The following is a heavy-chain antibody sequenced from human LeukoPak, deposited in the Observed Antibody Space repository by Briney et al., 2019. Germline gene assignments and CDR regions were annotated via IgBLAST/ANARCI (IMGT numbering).Heavy chain of an antibody. Sequence: GGSLRLSCAASEFTFSSYGMHWVRQAPGKGLEWVPVISYDGSNKYYADSVKGRFTISRDNSKNTLYLQMNSLRAEDTAVYYCAKDLQDYYYYGMDVWGQGTTVTVSS. V-gene: IGHV3-30*18. CDR2: ISYDGSNK. CDR3: AKDLQDYYYYGMDV. CDR1: EFTFSSYG. J-gene: IGHJ6*02.